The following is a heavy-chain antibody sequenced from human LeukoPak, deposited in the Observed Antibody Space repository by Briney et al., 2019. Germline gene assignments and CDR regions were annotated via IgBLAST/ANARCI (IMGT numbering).Heavy chain of an antibody. J-gene: IGHJ3*02. V-gene: IGHV6-1*01. CDR2: TYYRSKWYN. CDR1: GDSVSSNAV. Sequence: SQTLSLTCAISGDSVSSNAVWNWIRQSPSRGLEWLGRTYYRSKWYNDYAVSVKSRITINPDTSKNQFSLQLNSVTPEDTAVYYCARVGTGTTKEFAFDIWGQGTMVTVSS. D-gene: IGHD1-7*01. CDR3: ARVGTGTTKEFAFDI.